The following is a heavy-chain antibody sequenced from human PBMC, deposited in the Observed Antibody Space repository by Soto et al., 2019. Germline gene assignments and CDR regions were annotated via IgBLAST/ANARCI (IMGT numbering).Heavy chain of an antibody. V-gene: IGHV1-69*13. CDR1: GGTFSSYA. CDR3: ARDGSDTAMAHFDY. D-gene: IGHD5-18*01. CDR2: IIPIFGTA. J-gene: IGHJ4*02. Sequence: SVKVSCKASGGTFSSYAISWVRQAPGQGLEWMGGIIPIFGTANYAQKFQGRVTITADESTSTAYMELSSLRSEDTAVYYCARDGSDTAMAHFDYWGQGPLVTVSS.